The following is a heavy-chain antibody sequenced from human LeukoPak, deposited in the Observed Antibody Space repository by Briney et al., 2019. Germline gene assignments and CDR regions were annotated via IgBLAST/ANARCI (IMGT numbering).Heavy chain of an antibody. CDR2: IYYSGST. CDR3: TRARGSVVVTAISMSAFDI. D-gene: IGHD2-21*02. J-gene: IGHJ3*02. V-gene: IGHV4-59*13. CDR1: GGSISSYY. Sequence: PSETLSLTCTVSGGSISSYYWSWIRQPPGQGLEWIGNIYYSGSTNYNPSLKSRVTISVDTSKNQFTLKLSSVTAADTAVYYCTRARGSVVVTAISMSAFDIWGQGTMVTVSS.